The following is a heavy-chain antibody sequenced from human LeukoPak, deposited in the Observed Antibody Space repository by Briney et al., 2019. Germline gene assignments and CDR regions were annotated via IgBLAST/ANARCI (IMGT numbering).Heavy chain of an antibody. CDR1: GFTVSSNY. CDR2: IYSGGST. CDR3: TRERAYSSGWYGDPYYYGMDV. J-gene: IGHJ6*02. Sequence: GGSLRLSCAASGFTVSSNYMSWVRQAPGKGLEWVSVIYSGGSTYYADSVKGRFTISRDNSKNTLYLQMNSLRAEDTAVYYCTRERAYSSGWYGDPYYYGMDVWDQGTTVTVSS. D-gene: IGHD6-19*01. V-gene: IGHV3-53*01.